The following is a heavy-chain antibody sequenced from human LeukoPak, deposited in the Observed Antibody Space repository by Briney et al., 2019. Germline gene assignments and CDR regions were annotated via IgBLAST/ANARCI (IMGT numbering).Heavy chain of an antibody. Sequence: GESLKISCKGSGYNFTSYWIGWVRQMPGKGLEWIGIIYPDDSDTRYSPSFQGQVTISADKSISTAYLQWSSLKDPDTAMYYCARDTAMATFDYWGQGTLVTVSS. J-gene: IGHJ4*02. CDR2: IYPDDSDT. CDR3: ARDTAMATFDY. V-gene: IGHV5-51*01. D-gene: IGHD5-18*01. CDR1: GYNFTSYW.